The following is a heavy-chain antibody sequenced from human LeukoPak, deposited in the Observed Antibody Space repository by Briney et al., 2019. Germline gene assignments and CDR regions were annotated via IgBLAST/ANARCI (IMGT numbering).Heavy chain of an antibody. Sequence: GGSLRLSCAASGFTFSDSYMSWIGQAPGKGLEYISYISSSGSTIYYADSVKGRFTLSRDNAKNSLSLEMTSLRAEDTAVYYCARGKYSFDYWGQGTLVTVSS. CDR3: ARGKYSFDY. J-gene: IGHJ4*02. V-gene: IGHV3-11*01. CDR1: GFTFSDSY. CDR2: ISSSGSTI.